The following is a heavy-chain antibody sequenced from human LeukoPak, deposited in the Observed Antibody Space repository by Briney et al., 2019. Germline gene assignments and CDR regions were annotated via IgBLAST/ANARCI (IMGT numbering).Heavy chain of an antibody. V-gene: IGHV4-59*11. CDR2: IYYSGST. CDR3: ARRFLEWSPFDY. CDR1: GGSISSHY. J-gene: IGHJ4*02. Sequence: PSETLSLTCTVSGGSISSHYWSWIRQPPGKGLEWIGYIYYSGSTNYNPSLKSRVTISVDTSKHQFSLKLSSVTAADTAVYYCARRFLEWSPFDYWGQGTLVTVSS. D-gene: IGHD3-3*01.